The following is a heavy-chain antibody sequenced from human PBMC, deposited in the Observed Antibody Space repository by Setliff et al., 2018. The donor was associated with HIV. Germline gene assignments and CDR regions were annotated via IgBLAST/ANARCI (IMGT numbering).Heavy chain of an antibody. J-gene: IGHJ6*03. Sequence: ASVKVSCKTSGYTFTSYSMHWVRQAPGQSLEWMGWINTATGDTKYSQRFQDRITIFRNTSASTAYMDLGSLTSEDTAVYYCARQRGIDTYFYSYYYMDVWGKGTTVTVS. CDR2: INTATGDT. CDR3: ARQRGIDTYFYSYYYMDV. D-gene: IGHD6-13*01. CDR1: GYTFTSYS. V-gene: IGHV1-3*04.